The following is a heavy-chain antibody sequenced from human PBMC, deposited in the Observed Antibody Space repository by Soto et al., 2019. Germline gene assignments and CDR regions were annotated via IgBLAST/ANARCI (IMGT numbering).Heavy chain of an antibody. CDR2: ISSNGVGT. CDR3: ARRARRDFYYMDV. CDR1: GFTLSGYA. V-gene: IGHV3-64*01. J-gene: IGHJ6*03. Sequence: EVQLAESGGGLAQPGGSLRLSCAASGFTLSGYAMDWVRQAPGKGLEYVSGISSNGVGTYYANSVQGRFTISRDNSKNTVYLQRGRLRPEDMAVYYCARRARRDFYYMDVWGKGTTVTVSS. D-gene: IGHD3-10*01.